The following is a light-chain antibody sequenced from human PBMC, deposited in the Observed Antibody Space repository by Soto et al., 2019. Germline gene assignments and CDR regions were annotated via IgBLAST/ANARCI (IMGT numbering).Light chain of an antibody. CDR2: DVS. V-gene: IGLV2-11*01. CDR3: CSYAGSYTLYV. J-gene: IGLJ1*01. Sequence: QSALTQPRSVSGSPGQSVTISCTGTRSDVGGYNYVSWYQQHPGKAPKLMIYDVSKRPSGVPDRFSGPKSGNTASLTISGLQAEDEADYYCCSYAGSYTLYVFGTGTKLTVL. CDR1: RSDVGGYNY.